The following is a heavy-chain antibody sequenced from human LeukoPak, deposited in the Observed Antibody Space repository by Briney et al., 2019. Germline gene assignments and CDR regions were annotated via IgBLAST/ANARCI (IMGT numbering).Heavy chain of an antibody. CDR3: AKSLVSMIVLAPIW. D-gene: IGHD3-22*01. V-gene: IGHV3-23*01. J-gene: IGHJ4*02. CDR1: GFTFSSYA. Sequence: GGSLRLSCAASGFTFSSYAMSWVRQAPGKGLEWVSTISGSGVSTYSADSVKGRFTISRDNSKNTLYLQMNSLRAEDTAVYYCAKSLVSMIVLAPIWWGQGTLVTVSS. CDR2: ISGSGVST.